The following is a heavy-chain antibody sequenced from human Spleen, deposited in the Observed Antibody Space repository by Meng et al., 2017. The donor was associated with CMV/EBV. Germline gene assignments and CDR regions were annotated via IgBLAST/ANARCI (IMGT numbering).Heavy chain of an antibody. Sequence: GESLKISCAASGFTLSSYAMNWVRQTPGKGLEWVSSIGGSSSYMYYSDSVKGRFTISRDNAKNSLYLQMNSLRVEDTAVYYCASGRRDSYGSGSQNYGMDVWGQGTTVTVSS. D-gene: IGHD3-10*01. CDR3: ASGRRDSYGSGSQNYGMDV. CDR2: IGGSSSYM. V-gene: IGHV3-21*01. CDR1: GFTLSSYA. J-gene: IGHJ6*02.